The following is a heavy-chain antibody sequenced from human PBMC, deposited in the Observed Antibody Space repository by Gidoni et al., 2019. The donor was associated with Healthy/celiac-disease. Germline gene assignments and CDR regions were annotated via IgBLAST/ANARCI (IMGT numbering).Heavy chain of an antibody. J-gene: IGHJ4*02. CDR3: AKDYTPHDYDILTPRLNY. D-gene: IGHD3-9*01. Sequence: QVQLVESGGGVVQPGRSLRLSCAASGFTFSSYGMHWVRQAPGKGLEWVAVISYDGSNKYYADSVKGRFTISRDNSKNTLYLQMNSLRAEDTAVYYCAKDYTPHDYDILTPRLNYWGQGTLVTVSS. V-gene: IGHV3-30*18. CDR1: GFTFSSYG. CDR2: ISYDGSNK.